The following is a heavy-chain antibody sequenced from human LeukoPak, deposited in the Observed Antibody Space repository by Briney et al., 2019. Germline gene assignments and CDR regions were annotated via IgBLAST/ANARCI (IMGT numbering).Heavy chain of an antibody. CDR1: GFTVSINY. D-gene: IGHD3-22*01. J-gene: IGHJ4*02. CDR2: ISGSGGST. Sequence: VGSLRLSCAASGFTVSINYMSWVREAPGEGLGWVSAISGSGGSTYYADSVKGRFTISRDNSKNTLYLQMNSLRAEDTAVYYCAKVGGGRYYDSSGYWGYWGQGTLVTVSS. V-gene: IGHV3-23*01. CDR3: AKVGGGRYYDSSGYWGY.